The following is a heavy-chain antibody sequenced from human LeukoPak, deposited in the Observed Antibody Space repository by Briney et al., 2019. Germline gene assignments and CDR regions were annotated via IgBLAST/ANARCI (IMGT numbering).Heavy chain of an antibody. D-gene: IGHD3-10*01. J-gene: IGHJ6*03. CDR1: GGSISNYY. CDR2: IYTSGST. Sequence: SETLSLTCTVSGGSISNYYWSWIRQPAGKGLEWIGRIYTSGSTNYNPSLKSRVTMSVDTSKNQFSLKLSSVTAADTAVYYCARDSRRGYNYYYYMDVWGKGTTVTVSS. V-gene: IGHV4-4*07. CDR3: ARDSRRGYNYYYYMDV.